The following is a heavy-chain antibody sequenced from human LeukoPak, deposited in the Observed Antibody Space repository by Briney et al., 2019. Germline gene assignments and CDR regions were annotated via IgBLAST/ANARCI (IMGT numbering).Heavy chain of an antibody. D-gene: IGHD3-10*01. Sequence: GGSLRLSCVVSGFTVSNNYMSWDRQAARKGLEWVSLIYSGGSTYYADSVKGRFAISTDNSKNTLYPQMNSLRVEDTAVYFCAARKVRGVWFYLDYWGQGTLVTVSS. CDR1: GFTVSNNY. CDR2: IYSGGST. CDR3: AARKVRGVWFYLDY. J-gene: IGHJ4*02. V-gene: IGHV3-53*01.